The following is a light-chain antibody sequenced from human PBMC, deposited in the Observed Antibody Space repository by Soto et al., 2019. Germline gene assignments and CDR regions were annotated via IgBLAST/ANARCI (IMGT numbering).Light chain of an antibody. Sequence: DVVMTQSPLSLPVTLGQPASISCRSSQSLVCSDGNSYLSWFQQRPGQSPRRLMYKVSNRDSGVPDRFSGSGSGTDFTLQISRVEAEDVGVYYCKQRTHWPHTFGQGTK. J-gene: IGKJ1*01. V-gene: IGKV2-30*01. CDR1: QSLVCSDGNSY. CDR3: KQRTHWPHT. CDR2: KVS.